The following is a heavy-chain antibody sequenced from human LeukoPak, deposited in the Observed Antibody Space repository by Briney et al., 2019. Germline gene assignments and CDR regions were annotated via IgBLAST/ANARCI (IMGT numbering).Heavy chain of an antibody. CDR3: ARAGAWQIDP. CDR1: GDSISRYY. Sequence: SETLSLTCTVSGDSISRYYWSWIRQPPGRGLEWIGHVFYSGSTNYKPSLKSRVTISVDRSKNQFSLKLTSVTAADTAVYYCARAGAWQIDPWGQGTLVTVSS. CDR2: VFYSGST. D-gene: IGHD3-10*01. V-gene: IGHV4-59*01. J-gene: IGHJ5*02.